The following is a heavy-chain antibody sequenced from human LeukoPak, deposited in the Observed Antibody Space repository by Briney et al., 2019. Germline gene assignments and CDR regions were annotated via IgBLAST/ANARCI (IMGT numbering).Heavy chain of an antibody. CDR3: ARLGGGSYSWFDP. V-gene: IGHV5-10-1*01. Sequence: GESLKISCQGSGLSLTTYWISWVHQMPGKGLEWMGRFDPSDSYTNYSPSFQGHVTISADKSINTAYLQWSSLKASDTAMYYCARLGGGSYSWFDPWGQGTLVIVSS. CDR1: GLSLTTYW. CDR2: FDPSDSYT. J-gene: IGHJ5*02. D-gene: IGHD1-26*01.